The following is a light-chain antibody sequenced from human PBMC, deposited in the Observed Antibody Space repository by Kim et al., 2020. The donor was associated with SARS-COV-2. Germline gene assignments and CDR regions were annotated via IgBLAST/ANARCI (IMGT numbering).Light chain of an antibody. J-gene: IGLJ2*01. CDR1: SLRSYY. CDR2: GKN. Sequence: SSELTQDPAVSVALGQTVRITCQGESLRSYYASWYQQKPGQAPVLVIYGKNNRPSGIPDRFSGSSSGNTASLTITGAQAKDEADYYCNSRDSSGNHVVFG. CDR3: NSRDSSGNHVV. V-gene: IGLV3-19*01.